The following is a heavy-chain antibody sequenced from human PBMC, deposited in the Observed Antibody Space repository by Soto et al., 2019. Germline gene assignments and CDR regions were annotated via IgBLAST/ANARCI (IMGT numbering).Heavy chain of an antibody. CDR3: ARWSGRSAVYYYYYGMDV. V-gene: IGHV1-18*01. J-gene: IGHJ6*02. CDR2: ISAYNGNT. CDR1: GYTFTSYG. Sequence: QVQLVQSGAEVKKPGASVKVSCKASGYTFTSYGISWVRQAPGQGLEWMGWISAYNGNTNYAQKLQGRVTMTTDTSTSTAYMELRSLRSADTAVYYWARWSGRSAVYYYYYGMDVWGQGTTVTVSS.